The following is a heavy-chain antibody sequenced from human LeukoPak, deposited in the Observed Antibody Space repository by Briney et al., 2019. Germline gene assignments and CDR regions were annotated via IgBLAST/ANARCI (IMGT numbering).Heavy chain of an antibody. V-gene: IGHV3-23*01. J-gene: IGHJ5*02. Sequence: GASLRLSCAASGFTFSSYAMSWVRQAPGKGLEWVSAISGSGGSTYYADSVKGRFTISRDNAKNSLYLQMNSLRAEDTAVYYCARGAVVVVAATPSWFDPWGQGTLVTVSS. CDR2: ISGSGGST. CDR3: ARGAVVVVAATPSWFDP. CDR1: GFTFSSYA. D-gene: IGHD2-15*01.